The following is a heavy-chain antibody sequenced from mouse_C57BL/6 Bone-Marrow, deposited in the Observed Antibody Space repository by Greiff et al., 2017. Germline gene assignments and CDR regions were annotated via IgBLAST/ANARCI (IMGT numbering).Heavy chain of an antibody. J-gene: IGHJ4*01. CDR1: GYSITSGYY. D-gene: IGHD2-4*01. Sequence: ESGPGLVKPSQSLSLTCSVTGYSITSGYYWNWIRQFPGNKLEWMGYISYDGSNNYNPSLKNRISITRDTSKNQFFLKLNSVTTEDTATYYCARVPYDYDVRDYWGQGTSVTVSS. CDR2: ISYDGSN. CDR3: ARVPYDYDVRDY. V-gene: IGHV3-6*01.